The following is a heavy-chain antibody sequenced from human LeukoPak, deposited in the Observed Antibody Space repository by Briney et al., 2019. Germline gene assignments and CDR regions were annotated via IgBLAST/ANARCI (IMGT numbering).Heavy chain of an antibody. CDR2: IYYSGSS. CDR3: ARNRDGHNSFDY. CDR1: GGSINNGGYY. V-gene: IGHV4-31*03. D-gene: IGHD5-24*01. Sequence: PSETLSLTCTVSGGSINNGGYYWSWIRQHPGKGLEWIGYIYYSGSSYYNPSLRSRFTISVDTSKNHFSLKLSSVTAADTAVYYCARNRDGHNSFDYWREGPLVTVSS. J-gene: IGHJ4*02.